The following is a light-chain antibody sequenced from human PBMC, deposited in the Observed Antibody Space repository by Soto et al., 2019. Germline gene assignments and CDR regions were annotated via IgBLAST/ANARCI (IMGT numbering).Light chain of an antibody. CDR3: QQYNNWPPAYT. CDR2: GVS. J-gene: IGKJ2*01. Sequence: EIVMTQSPATLSVSPGERATLSCRASQSVSSNLAWYQQKPGQAPRLLIYGVSTRATGIPARFSGSGSGTEFTLTISSLQSEDFAVYYCQQYNNWPPAYTFGQGTKLESK. V-gene: IGKV3-15*01. CDR1: QSVSSN.